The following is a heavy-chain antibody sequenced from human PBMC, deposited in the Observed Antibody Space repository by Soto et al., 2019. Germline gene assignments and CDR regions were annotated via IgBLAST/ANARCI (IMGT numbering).Heavy chain of an antibody. D-gene: IGHD2-2*01. Sequence: GGSLRLSCAASGFTFSSYSMNWVRQAPGKGLEWVSYISSSSSTIYYADSVKGRFTISRDNAKNSLYLQMNSLRAEDTAVYYCARGGGPKGDIVVVPAAIDLENSAFDIWGQGTMVTVSS. CDR2: ISSSSSTI. V-gene: IGHV3-48*01. CDR3: ARGGGPKGDIVVVPAAIDLENSAFDI. J-gene: IGHJ3*02. CDR1: GFTFSSYS.